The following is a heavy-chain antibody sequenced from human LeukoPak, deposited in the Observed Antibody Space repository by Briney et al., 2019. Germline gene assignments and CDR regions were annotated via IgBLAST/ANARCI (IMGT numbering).Heavy chain of an antibody. Sequence: GGSLRLSCAASGLTFSSYAMSWVRQAPGKGLEWVSAISGSGGSTYYADSVKGRFTISRDNSKNTLYLQMNSLRAEDTAVYYCAKDEAYCSSTSCYPKWGQGTLVTVSS. V-gene: IGHV3-23*01. CDR1: GLTFSSYA. J-gene: IGHJ4*02. D-gene: IGHD2-2*01. CDR3: AKDEAYCSSTSCYPK. CDR2: ISGSGGST.